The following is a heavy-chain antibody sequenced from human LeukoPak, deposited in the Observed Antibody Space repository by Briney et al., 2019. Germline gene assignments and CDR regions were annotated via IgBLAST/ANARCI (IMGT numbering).Heavy chain of an antibody. CDR2: IKANSGDT. D-gene: IGHD3-9*01. V-gene: IGHV1-2*02. J-gene: IGHJ4*02. Sequence: ASLNPSCTVSGFTPFDFIPGVGPDPRQGIEWMGWIKANSGDTEYAQKFQVRVTMTRDTSISTVYMELSSLRSDDTAVYYCARGRLRYFDWLPTWDYWGQGTLVTVSS. CDR1: GFTPFDF. CDR3: ARGRLRYFDWLPTWDY.